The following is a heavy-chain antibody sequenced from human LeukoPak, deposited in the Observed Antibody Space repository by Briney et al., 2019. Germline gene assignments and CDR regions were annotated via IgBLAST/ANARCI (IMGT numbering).Heavy chain of an antibody. CDR3: ARDYDISTGYPPRY. CDR2: INPNSGAT. Sequence: ASVKVSCKASGYTFTSYGISWVRQAPGQGLEWMGWINPNSGATDYAQKFQGRVTMTRATSISTAYMELSSLRSDDTAVYYCARDYDISTGYPPRYWGQGTLVTVSS. V-gene: IGHV1-2*02. J-gene: IGHJ4*02. D-gene: IGHD3-9*01. CDR1: GYTFTSYG.